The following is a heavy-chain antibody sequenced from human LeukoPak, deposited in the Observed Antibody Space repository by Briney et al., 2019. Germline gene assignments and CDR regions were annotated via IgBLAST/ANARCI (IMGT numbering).Heavy chain of an antibody. J-gene: IGHJ4*02. V-gene: IGHV3-64*01. CDR2: ISRNGNTT. Sequence: GGSLRLSCAASGFSFSVSVMHWVHQAPGKGLEYVSVISRNGNTTSYANSVKGRFTISRGNFKNMLYLQMGSLRPEDMAVYYCARDLSGGGLDYWGQGTLVTVSS. CDR1: GFSFSVSV. CDR3: ARDLSGGGLDY. D-gene: IGHD3-10*01.